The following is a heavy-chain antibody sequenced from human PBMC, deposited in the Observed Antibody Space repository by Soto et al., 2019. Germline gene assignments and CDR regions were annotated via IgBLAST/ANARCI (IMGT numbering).Heavy chain of an antibody. CDR1: GGTFSSYV. D-gene: IGHD5-18*01. J-gene: IGHJ3*02. CDR3: ASNVDTAMYDAFDI. CDR2: IIPIVGTA. Sequence: QVQLVQSGAEVKKPGSSVKVSCKASGGTFSSYVISWLRQAPEQRLEWMGGIIPIVGTANYAQKFQARVTITAAESTSTASTELSSLRSEDTAVYYCASNVDTAMYDAFDIWGQGTMVTVSS. V-gene: IGHV1-69*01.